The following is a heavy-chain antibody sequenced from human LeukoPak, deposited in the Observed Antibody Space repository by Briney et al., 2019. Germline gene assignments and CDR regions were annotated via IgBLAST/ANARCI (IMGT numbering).Heavy chain of an antibody. J-gene: IGHJ5*02. Sequence: ASVKVSCKASGYTFTSYGISWVRQAPGQGLEWMGWISAYNGNTNYAQKLQGRVTMTTDTSTSTAYMELRSLRSDDTAVYYCAREGIAAAGTGLGDWFDPWGQGTLVTVSS. D-gene: IGHD6-13*01. CDR3: AREGIAAAGTGLGDWFDP. CDR2: ISAYNGNT. CDR1: GYTFTSYG. V-gene: IGHV1-18*01.